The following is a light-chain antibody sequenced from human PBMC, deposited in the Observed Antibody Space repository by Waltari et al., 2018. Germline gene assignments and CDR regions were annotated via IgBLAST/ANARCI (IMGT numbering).Light chain of an antibody. Sequence: DIQMTQSPSTLSASVGDRVTITCRASHSISDRLAWYRQKARKAPKLLIYKASSLETGVPSRFSGSGSGTEFTLTISSLQPDDFATYYCQQFNGYSQWTFGQGAKVEIK. CDR3: QQFNGYSQWT. V-gene: IGKV1-5*03. J-gene: IGKJ1*01. CDR1: HSISDR. CDR2: KAS.